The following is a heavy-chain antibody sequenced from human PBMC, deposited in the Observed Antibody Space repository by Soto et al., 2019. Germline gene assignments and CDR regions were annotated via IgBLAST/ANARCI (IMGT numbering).Heavy chain of an antibody. CDR1: GYRFTIYG. D-gene: IGHD2-15*01. CDR3: SRWRYCSGGSCSSSGN. CDR2: ISAYNGNT. V-gene: IGHV1-18*01. J-gene: IGHJ4*02. Sequence: AAPVKGDWKASGYRFTIYGVSWVSMAPGQGLEWMGWISAYNGNTNYAQKLQGRVTMTTDTSTSTAYMELRSLRSDDTAVYYCSRWRYCSGGSCSSSGNWGQGTLGTVSS.